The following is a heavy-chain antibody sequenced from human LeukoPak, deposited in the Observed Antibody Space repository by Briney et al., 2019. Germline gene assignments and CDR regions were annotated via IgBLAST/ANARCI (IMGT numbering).Heavy chain of an antibody. J-gene: IGHJ4*02. CDR2: ISWNSGSI. Sequence: SGGSLRLSCAASGFTFDDYAMHWVRQAPGKGLEWVSGISWNSGSIGYADSVKGRFTISRDNAKNSLYLQMNSLRAEDTALYYCANIGLSRAAGSSDYWGQGTLVTVSS. V-gene: IGHV3-9*01. CDR1: GFTFDDYA. CDR3: ANIGLSRAAGSSDY. D-gene: IGHD6-13*01.